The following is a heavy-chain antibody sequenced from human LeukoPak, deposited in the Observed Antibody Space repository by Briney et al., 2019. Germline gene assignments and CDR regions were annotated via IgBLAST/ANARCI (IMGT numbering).Heavy chain of an antibody. CDR2: ISGSGGST. Sequence: GGSLRLSCAASGFTFSSYAMSWVRQAPGKGLEWVSAISGSGGSTYYADSVKGRFTISRDNSKNTLYPQMNSLRAEDTAVYYCASTGRWLQLGAFDVWGQGTMVTVSS. V-gene: IGHV3-23*01. CDR1: GFTFSSYA. J-gene: IGHJ3*01. CDR3: ASTGRWLQLGAFDV. D-gene: IGHD5-24*01.